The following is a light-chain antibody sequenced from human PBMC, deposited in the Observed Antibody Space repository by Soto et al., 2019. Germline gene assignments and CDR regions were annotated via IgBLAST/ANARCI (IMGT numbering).Light chain of an antibody. Sequence: QSALTQPASVSGSPGQSITISCTGTSSDVGGYNDVSWYQQQPGKAPKLMIYDVTNRPSGVSNRFSGSKSGNTASLTISGLPAEDEADYCCSSYTSSSTLVFGGGTKLTVL. CDR1: SSDVGGYND. V-gene: IGLV2-14*01. CDR2: DVT. J-gene: IGLJ2*01. CDR3: SSYTSSSTLV.